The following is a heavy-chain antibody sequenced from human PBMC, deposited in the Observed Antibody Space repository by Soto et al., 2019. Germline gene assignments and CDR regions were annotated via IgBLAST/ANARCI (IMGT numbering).Heavy chain of an antibody. CDR1: GFTFSSYG. CDR3: AKDGPSEGDGGNWFDP. V-gene: IGHV3-30*18. J-gene: IGHJ5*02. D-gene: IGHD2-21*02. Sequence: QVQLVESGGGVVQPGRSLRLSCAASGFTFSSYGMHWVRQAPGQGLEWVAVISYDGSNKYYADSVKGRFTISRDNSKNTLYLQMNSLRAEDTAVYYCAKDGPSEGDGGNWFDPWGQGTLVTVSS. CDR2: ISYDGSNK.